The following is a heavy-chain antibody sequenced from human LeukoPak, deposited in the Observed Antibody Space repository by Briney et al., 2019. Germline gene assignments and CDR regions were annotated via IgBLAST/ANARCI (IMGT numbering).Heavy chain of an antibody. CDR2: IGTSSSYI. J-gene: IGHJ4*02. Sequence: GGSLRLSCAASGFTFDDYGMSWVRQAPGKGLEWVSSIGTSSSYIYYGDSVKGRFTISRDNAKNSLYLQMNSLRAEDTAVYYCARGGVWQAFWSGNSDYWGQGTLVTVSS. D-gene: IGHD3-3*01. CDR3: ARGGVWQAFWSGNSDY. V-gene: IGHV3-21*01. CDR1: GFTFDDYG.